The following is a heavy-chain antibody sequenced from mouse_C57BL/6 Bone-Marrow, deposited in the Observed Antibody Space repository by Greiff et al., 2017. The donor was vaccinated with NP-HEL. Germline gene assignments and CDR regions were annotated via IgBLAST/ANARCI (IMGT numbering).Heavy chain of an antibody. CDR1: GFTFSDYG. CDR3: ARVTGTEFAY. D-gene: IGHD4-1*01. CDR2: ISSGSSTI. Sequence: LMESGGGLVKPGGSLKLSCAASGFTFSDYGMHWVRQAPEKGLEWVAYISSGSSTIYYADTVKGRFTISRDNAKNTLFLQMTSLRSEDTAMYYCARVTGTEFAYWGQGTLVTVSA. J-gene: IGHJ3*01. V-gene: IGHV5-17*01.